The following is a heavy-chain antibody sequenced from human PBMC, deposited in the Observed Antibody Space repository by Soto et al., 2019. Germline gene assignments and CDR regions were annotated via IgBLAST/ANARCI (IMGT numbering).Heavy chain of an antibody. J-gene: IGHJ5*02. CDR2: IYYSGST. Sequence: PSETLSLTCTVSGGSISSYYWSWIRQPPGKGLEWIGYIYYSGSTNYNPSLKSRVTISVDTSKNQFSLRSEDTAVYYCARDPSRSGSSISRPDWFDPWGQGTLVTVSS. D-gene: IGHD3-10*01. CDR1: GGSISSYY. V-gene: IGHV4-59*01. CDR3: ARDPSRSGSSISRPDWFDP.